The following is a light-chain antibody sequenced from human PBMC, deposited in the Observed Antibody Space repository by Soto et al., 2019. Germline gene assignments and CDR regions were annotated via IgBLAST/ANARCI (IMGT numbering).Light chain of an antibody. CDR2: AAS. CDR1: QSISSY. J-gene: IGKJ2*01. V-gene: IGKV1-39*01. Sequence: DIQMTQSPSSLSASVGDRVTITCRASQSISSYLNWYQQKPGKAPKLLIYAASSLQSGVPSRFSGSGSGTDFTLTINSLQPEDFAVYYCQQSYSAPVTFGQGTKV. CDR3: QQSYSAPVT.